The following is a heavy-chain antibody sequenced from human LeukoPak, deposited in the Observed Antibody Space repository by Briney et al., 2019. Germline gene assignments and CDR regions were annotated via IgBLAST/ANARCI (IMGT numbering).Heavy chain of an antibody. CDR2: TYYTGRT. CDR1: ARSTGSYY. D-gene: IGHD6-6*01. J-gene: IGHJ4*02. V-gene: IGHV4-59*08. Sequence: SQTLSPTCTVSARSTGSYYWRCIRQPPGNGREWIGYTYYTGRTKYNGSLKRRVTISVDTPKTQSSLRLGSVTAGDTAVYYCARHVHSTSAYPVGGYWGQGTLVTVSS. CDR3: ARHVHSTSAYPVGGY.